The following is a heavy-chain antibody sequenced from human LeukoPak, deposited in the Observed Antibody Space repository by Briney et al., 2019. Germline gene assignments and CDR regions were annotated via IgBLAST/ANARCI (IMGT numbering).Heavy chain of an antibody. D-gene: IGHD4-17*01. CDR2: IHTGGST. CDR3: VGATGFGY. J-gene: IGHJ4*02. Sequence: PGGSLRLSCAVSGFTVSSNYMSWVRQAPGKGLEWVSVIHTGGSTYYADSVKGRFTISRDNSKNTVYLQMNSLRAEDTAVYYCVGATGFGYWGQGTLVTVSS. V-gene: IGHV3-66*01. CDR1: GFTVSSNY.